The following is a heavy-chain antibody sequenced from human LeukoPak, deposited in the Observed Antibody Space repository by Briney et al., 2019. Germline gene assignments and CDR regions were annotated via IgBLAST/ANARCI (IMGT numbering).Heavy chain of an antibody. V-gene: IGHV3-7*01. Sequence: PGGSLRLSCAASGFSFSNYWMSWVRQAPGKGLEWVAHITKVVSEKYYADSVKGRFTISRGNAKNSLFMQMGSLTVEDTAVYYCARDKVTYWGQGTLVTVSS. CDR1: GFSFSNYW. CDR2: ITKVVSEK. CDR3: ARDKVTY. J-gene: IGHJ4*02.